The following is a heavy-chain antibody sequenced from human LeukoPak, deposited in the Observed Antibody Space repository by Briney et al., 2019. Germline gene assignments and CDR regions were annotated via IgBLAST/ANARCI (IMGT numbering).Heavy chain of an antibody. V-gene: IGHV4-34*01. CDR3: ARRGWLQPSDAFDI. Sequence: SETLSLTCAVYGGSFSGYYWSWIRQPPGKGLEWIGEINHSGSTNYNPSLKGRVTISVDTSKNQFSLKLSSVTAADTAVYYCARRGWLQPSDAFDIWGQGTMVTVSS. J-gene: IGHJ3*02. CDR2: INHSGST. D-gene: IGHD5-18*01. CDR1: GGSFSGYY.